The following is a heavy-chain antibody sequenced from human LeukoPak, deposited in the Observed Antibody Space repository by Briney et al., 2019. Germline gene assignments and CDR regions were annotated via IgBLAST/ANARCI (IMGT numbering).Heavy chain of an antibody. J-gene: IGHJ4*02. D-gene: IGHD4-11*01. V-gene: IGHV3-30*02. CDR2: IRYDGSNK. Sequence: PGGSLRLSCAASGFTFSSYGMHWVRQAPGKGLEWVPFIRYDGSNKYYADSVKGRFTISRDHSKNTLYLQMNSLRAEDTAVYYCAKDRSNYEVIDYWGQGTLVTVSS. CDR1: GFTFSSYG. CDR3: AKDRSNYEVIDY.